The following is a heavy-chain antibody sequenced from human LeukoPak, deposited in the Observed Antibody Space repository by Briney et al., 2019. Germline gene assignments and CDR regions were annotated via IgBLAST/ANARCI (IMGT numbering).Heavy chain of an antibody. CDR3: ASSSREYYYYYYYMDV. D-gene: IGHD6-6*01. CDR2: ISGSGGST. CDR1: GFTFSSYA. V-gene: IGHV3-23*01. J-gene: IGHJ6*03. Sequence: PGGSLRLSCAASGFTFSSYAMSWVRQAPGKGLEWVSAISGSGGSTYYADSVKGRFTISRDNSKNTLYLQMNSLRAEDTAIYYCASSSREYYYYYYYMDVWGKGTTVTVSS.